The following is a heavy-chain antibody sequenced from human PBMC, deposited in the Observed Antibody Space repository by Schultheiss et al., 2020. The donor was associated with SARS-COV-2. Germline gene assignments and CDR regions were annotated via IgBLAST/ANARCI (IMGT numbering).Heavy chain of an antibody. CDR3: AREGGKGYCTNGVCYYYGMDV. J-gene: IGHJ6*02. CDR2: ISTSGSTT. CDR1: GFTFSDYY. Sequence: GGSLRLSCAASGFTFSDYYMTWVRQAPGKGLEWVSGISTSGSTTHYADSVKGRFTISRDNSKNTLYLQMNSLRSEDTAVYYCAREGGKGYCTNGVCYYYGMDVWGQGTTVTVAS. D-gene: IGHD2-8*01. V-gene: IGHV3-23*01.